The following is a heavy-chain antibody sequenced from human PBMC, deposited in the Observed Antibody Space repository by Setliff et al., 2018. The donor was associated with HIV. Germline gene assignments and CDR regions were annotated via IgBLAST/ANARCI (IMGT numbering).Heavy chain of an antibody. J-gene: IGHJ4*02. CDR3: ARSVLAWFDFSTGAVEVTDPYAFDF. V-gene: IGHV4-39*01. CDR2: FYYSGTT. CDR1: GASITTNSYY. D-gene: IGHD2-21*02. Sequence: SETLSLTCAVSGASITTNSYYWGWIRQTPEKGLEWIGDFYYSGTTYYNPSLKSRATISVDTSQNQFSLRLSSVTAADTAVYHCARSVLAWFDFSTGAVEVTDPYAFDFWGQGILVTVPQ.